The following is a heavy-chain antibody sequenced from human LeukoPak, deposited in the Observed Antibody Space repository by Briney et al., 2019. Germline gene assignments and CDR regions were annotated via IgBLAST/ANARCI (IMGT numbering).Heavy chain of an antibody. D-gene: IGHD4-23*01. CDR2: IYYSGST. Sequence: SETLSLTCTVSGGSVSSGSYYWSWIRQPPGKGLEWIGYIYYSGSTNYNPSLKSRVTISVDTSKNQFSLKLSSVTAVDTAVYYCARGPTTVVTPDRYFDYWGQGTLVTVSS. CDR3: ARGPTTVVTPDRYFDY. J-gene: IGHJ4*02. CDR1: GGSVSSGSYY. V-gene: IGHV4-61*01.